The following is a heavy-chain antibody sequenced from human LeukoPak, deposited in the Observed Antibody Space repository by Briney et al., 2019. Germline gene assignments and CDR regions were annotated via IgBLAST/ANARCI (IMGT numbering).Heavy chain of an antibody. V-gene: IGHV1-69*13. CDR3: ARGGPQRRDTAAY. D-gene: IGHD5-18*01. J-gene: IGHJ4*02. Sequence: ASVKVSCKASGYTFTSYYMHWVRQAPGQGLEWMGGIIPIFGTANYAQKFQGRVTITADESTSTAYMELSSLRSEDTAVYYCARGGPQRRDTAAYWGQGTLVTVSS. CDR1: GYTFTSYY. CDR2: IIPIFGTA.